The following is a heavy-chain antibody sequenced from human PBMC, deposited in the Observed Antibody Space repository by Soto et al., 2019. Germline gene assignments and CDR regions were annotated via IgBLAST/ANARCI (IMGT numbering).Heavy chain of an antibody. CDR3: ARSPSPRRCDY. V-gene: IGHV3-48*02. CDR2: VSDSSSRI. Sequence: EVQLVESGGGLVQPGGSLRLSCAASGFTFSDYNMNWVRQAPGKGLEWVSYVSDSSSRIYYADSVKGRFTISRDNAKNSLFLQMHSLRDEDTAVYYCARSPSPRRCDYWGQGTQVTVSS. D-gene: IGHD6-25*01. J-gene: IGHJ4*02. CDR1: GFTFSDYN.